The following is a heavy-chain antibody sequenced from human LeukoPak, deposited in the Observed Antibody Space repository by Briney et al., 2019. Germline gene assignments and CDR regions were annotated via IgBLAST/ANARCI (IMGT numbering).Heavy chain of an antibody. J-gene: IGHJ4*02. CDR2: IIPMFGTA. CDR1: GGTFSSYA. CDR3: AREVGATLY. Sequence: ASLKVSCKASGGTFSSYAISWVRQAPGQGLEWMGGIIPMFGTANYAQKFQGRVTITADESTSTAFMELSSLRSEDTAVFYCAREVGATLYWGQGTLVTVSS. D-gene: IGHD1-26*01. V-gene: IGHV1-69*01.